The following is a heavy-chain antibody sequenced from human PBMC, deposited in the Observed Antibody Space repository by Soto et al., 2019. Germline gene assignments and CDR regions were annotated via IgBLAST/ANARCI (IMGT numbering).Heavy chain of an antibody. V-gene: IGHV4-4*07. CDR2: VYTSGRLYTSGST. Sequence: PSETLSLTCTVSGGPISSYYWSWIRQPAGKGLEWIGRVYTSGRLYTSGSTDYNPSLKSRATMSVDTSKKQFSLKLSSVTAADTAIYYCARMATFGSLNWFDPWGQGTLVTVSS. CDR3: ARMATFGSLNWFDP. CDR1: GGPISSYY. J-gene: IGHJ5*02. D-gene: IGHD3-16*01.